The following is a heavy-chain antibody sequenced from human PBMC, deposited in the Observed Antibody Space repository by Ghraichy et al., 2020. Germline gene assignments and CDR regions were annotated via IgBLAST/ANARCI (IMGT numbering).Heavy chain of an antibody. CDR3: ARGESGLGD. CDR1: GFTLSSYW. V-gene: IGHV3-74*01. J-gene: IGHJ4*02. CDR2: ISPAGNII. D-gene: IGHD3-16*01. Sequence: GGSLRLSCAASGFTLSSYWMYWVRLVPGKGLEWLSHISPAGNIINYVGSVRGRFTISRDIAKNTLYLQMNSLRAEDTAVYFCARGESGLGDWGQGTLVTVSS.